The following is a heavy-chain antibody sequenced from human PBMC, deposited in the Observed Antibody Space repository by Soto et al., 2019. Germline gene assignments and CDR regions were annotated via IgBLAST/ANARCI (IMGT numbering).Heavy chain of an antibody. CDR1: GFTVSSNY. CDR3: ARDITYCSGGSCYTNYYMDV. CDR2: IYSGGST. Sequence: GGSLRLSCAASGFTVSSNYMSWVRQAPGKGLEWVSVIYSGGSTYYADSVKGRFTISRDNSKNTLYLQMNSLRAEDMAVYYCARDITYCSGGSCYTNYYMDVWGKGTTVTVSS. J-gene: IGHJ6*03. V-gene: IGHV3-66*01. D-gene: IGHD2-15*01.